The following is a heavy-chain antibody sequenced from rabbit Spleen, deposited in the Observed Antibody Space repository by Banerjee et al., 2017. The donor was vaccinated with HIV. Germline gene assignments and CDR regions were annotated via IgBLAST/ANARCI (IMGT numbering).Heavy chain of an antibody. D-gene: IGHD1-1*01. J-gene: IGHJ4*01. CDR3: ANYYSGNGYGATL. V-gene: IGHV1S45*01. CDR1: GFSFSSSYY. CDR2: IYTSSGNT. Sequence: QEQLVESGGGLVQPEGSLTLTCTASGFSFSSSYYMCWVRQAPGKGLEWIACIYTSSGNTWYASWAKGRFTISKASSTTMTLQMTSLTAADTATYFCANYYSGNGYGATLWGQGTLVTVS.